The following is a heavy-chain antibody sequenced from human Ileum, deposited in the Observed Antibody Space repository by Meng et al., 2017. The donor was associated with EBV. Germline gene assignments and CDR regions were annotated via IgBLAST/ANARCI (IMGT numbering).Heavy chain of an antibody. D-gene: IGHD5-12*01. V-gene: IGHV4/OR15-8*01. J-gene: IGHJ4*02. CDR2: IYYSGNP. CDR3: ARHSGYNHDY. CDR1: DYTISRDDW. Sequence: VQLERSGLGVVKPGASVCVTCVVFDYTISRDDWCSGRRHPPEKGQEWVGQIYYSGNPSYDPTLKGRVTMSVDKSKNQVSLNLNCVTAADTALYYCARHSGYNHDYWGQGTLVTVPS.